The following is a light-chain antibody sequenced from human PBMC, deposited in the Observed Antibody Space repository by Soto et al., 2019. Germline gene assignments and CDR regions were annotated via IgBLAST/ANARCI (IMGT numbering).Light chain of an antibody. J-gene: IGKJ5*01. CDR3: QQSYSTSIT. CDR2: TAS. V-gene: IGKV1-39*01. Sequence: DIQITQSPSSRAASVLERFTITCRASQGIRNDLAWYQQTSGNAPKLLISTASTLQSGVPSRFSGSGSGTDFTLTINSLQPEDFATYYCQQSYSTSITFGQGTRLEI. CDR1: QGIRND.